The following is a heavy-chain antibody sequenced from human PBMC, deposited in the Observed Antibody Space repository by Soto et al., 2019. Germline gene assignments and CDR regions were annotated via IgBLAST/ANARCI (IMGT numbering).Heavy chain of an antibody. Sequence: PSETLSLTCAVYGGSFSGYYWSWLRQPPGKGLEWIGEINHSGSTNYNPSLKSRVTISVDTSKNQFSLKLSSVTAADTAVYYCAGGIPGYCGGATCYSGWFDPWGQGTLVTVSS. CDR1: GGSFSGYY. CDR3: AGGIPGYCGGATCYSGWFDP. V-gene: IGHV4-34*01. CDR2: INHSGST. J-gene: IGHJ5*02. D-gene: IGHD2-15*01.